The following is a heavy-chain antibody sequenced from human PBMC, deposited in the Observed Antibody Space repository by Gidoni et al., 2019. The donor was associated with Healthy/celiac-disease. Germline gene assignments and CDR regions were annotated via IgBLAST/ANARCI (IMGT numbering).Heavy chain of an antibody. D-gene: IGHD2-2*03. CDR1: GFPFSSYA. CDR3: AKDALDIVVVPAGLFDY. CDR2: ISGSGGST. J-gene: IGHJ4*02. Sequence: EVQLLESGGGLVQPGGSLRLSCAASGFPFSSYAMSWVRQAPGKGLELVSAISGSGGSTYYADSVKGRFTISRDNSKNTLYLQMNSLRAEDTAVYYCAKDALDIVVVPAGLFDYWGQGTLVTVSS. V-gene: IGHV3-23*01.